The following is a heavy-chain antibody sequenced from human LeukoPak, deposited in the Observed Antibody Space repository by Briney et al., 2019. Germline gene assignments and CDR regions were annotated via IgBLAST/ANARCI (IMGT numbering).Heavy chain of an antibody. CDR3: ARDRYCSSTSCYTAGGWFDP. CDR2: IYTSGST. CDR1: GGSISSYY. Sequence: SETLSLTCTVSGGSISSYYWSWIRQPAGQGLEWIGRIYTSGSTNYNPSLKSRVTMSVDTSKNQFSLKLSSVTAADTAVYYCARDRYCSSTSCYTAGGWFDPWGQGTLVTVSS. J-gene: IGHJ5*02. D-gene: IGHD2-2*02. V-gene: IGHV4-4*07.